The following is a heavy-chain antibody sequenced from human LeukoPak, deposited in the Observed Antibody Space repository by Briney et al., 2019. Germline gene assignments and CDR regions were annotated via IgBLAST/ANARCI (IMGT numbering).Heavy chain of an antibody. CDR2: MKQDGNEK. V-gene: IGHV3-7*01. D-gene: IGHD6-25*01. J-gene: IGHJ4*02. CDR3: ARDPAAQGYFDY. Sequence: GGSLRLSCAASGFTFSLYWMTWVRQAPGKGLEWVANMKQDGNEKYYVDSVKGRFTISRDNAKNSLYLQMNSLRAEDTAVYYCARDPAAQGYFDYWGQGTLVTVSS. CDR1: GFTFSLYW.